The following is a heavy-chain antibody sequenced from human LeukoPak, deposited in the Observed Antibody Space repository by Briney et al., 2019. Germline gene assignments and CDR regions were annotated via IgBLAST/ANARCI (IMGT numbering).Heavy chain of an antibody. CDR2: IKQDGSEK. Sequence: GGSLRLSCAASGFTFSSYWMSWVRQAPGKGLEWVANIKQDGSEKYYVDSVKGRFTTSRDNAKNSLYLQMNSLRAEDTAVYYCARDKIVGATYFDYWGQGTLVTVSS. J-gene: IGHJ4*02. D-gene: IGHD1-26*01. CDR3: ARDKIVGATYFDY. V-gene: IGHV3-7*01. CDR1: GFTFSSYW.